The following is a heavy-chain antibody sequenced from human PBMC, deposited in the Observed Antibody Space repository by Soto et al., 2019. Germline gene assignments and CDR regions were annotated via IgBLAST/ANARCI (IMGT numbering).Heavy chain of an antibody. J-gene: IGHJ3*02. CDR2: ISSSSSYI. Sequence: GALRPSRAASGFPFSSYSMNWVPPAPGKGLEWVSSISSSSSYIYYADSVKGRFTISRDNAKNSLYLQMNSLRAEDTAVYYCASPYGDYAEDAFDIWGQGTMVTVSS. CDR3: ASPYGDYAEDAFDI. CDR1: GFPFSSYS. V-gene: IGHV3-21*01. D-gene: IGHD4-17*01.